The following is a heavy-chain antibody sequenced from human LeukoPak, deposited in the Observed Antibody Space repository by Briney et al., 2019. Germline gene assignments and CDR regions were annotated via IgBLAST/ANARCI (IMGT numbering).Heavy chain of an antibody. Sequence: SQSLSLTCTVSGGSISSRGYYWSWIRQHPGQGLEWIGYMYYSGRTYYHPSLKSRVTISVDTSKNQFSLKVNSVTAADTAVYYCAREVDCSGSFDNWGPGNPGHRLL. D-gene: IGHD3-10*02. CDR2: MYYSGRT. CDR1: GGSISSRGYY. J-gene: IGHJ4*02. V-gene: IGHV4-31*03. CDR3: AREVDCSGSFDN.